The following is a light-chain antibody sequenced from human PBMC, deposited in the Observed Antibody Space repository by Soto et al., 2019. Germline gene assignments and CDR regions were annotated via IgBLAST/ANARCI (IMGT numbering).Light chain of an antibody. CDR2: AAS. V-gene: IGKV1-39*01. CDR3: QQSYSTPHIT. Sequence: DIQMTQSPSSLSASVGDRVTITCRASQSISSYLNWYQQKPGEAPKLLIYAASSLQSGVPSRFSGTGSGTDFTLTIRSLLPEDFATYYCQQSYSTPHITFGPGTKVDIK. J-gene: IGKJ3*01. CDR1: QSISSY.